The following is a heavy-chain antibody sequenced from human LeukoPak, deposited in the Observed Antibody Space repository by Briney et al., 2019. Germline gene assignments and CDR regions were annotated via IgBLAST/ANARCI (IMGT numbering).Heavy chain of an antibody. CDR2: ISSRSSYI. CDR1: GFTFSSYS. Sequence: GGSLRLSCAASGFTFSSYSMNWVRQAPGKGLEWVSSISSRSSYIYYADSVKGRFTISRDNAKNSLYLQMNSLRAEDTAVYYCARYPIAAAFPPYDAFDIWGQGTMVTVSS. J-gene: IGHJ3*02. V-gene: IGHV3-21*01. D-gene: IGHD6-13*01. CDR3: ARYPIAAAFPPYDAFDI.